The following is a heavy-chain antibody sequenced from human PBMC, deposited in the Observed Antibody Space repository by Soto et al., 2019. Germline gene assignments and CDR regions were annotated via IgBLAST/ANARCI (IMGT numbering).Heavy chain of an antibody. V-gene: IGHV4-34*01. CDR1: GGSFSGYY. CDR2: INHSGST. J-gene: IGHJ5*02. D-gene: IGHD3-10*01. CDR3: ARTGHYYGSGSYYKWVDP. Sequence: PSETLSLTCAVYGGSFSGYYWSWIRQPPGKVLEWIGEINHSGSTNYNPSLKSRVTISVDTSKNQFSLKLSSVTAADTAVYYCARTGHYYGSGSYYKWVDPWGQGTLVTVSS.